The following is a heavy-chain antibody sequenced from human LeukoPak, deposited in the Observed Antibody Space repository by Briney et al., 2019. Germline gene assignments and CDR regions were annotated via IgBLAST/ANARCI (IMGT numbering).Heavy chain of an antibody. D-gene: IGHD3-9*01. V-gene: IGHV3-23*01. CDR3: ARDRTLYYDILTAYLDV. Sequence: PGGSLRLSCAASGFTFSSYGMSWVRQAPGKGLEWVSSITGTGGSTYYGDSVKGRFTISRDNTKNTLYVQMNSLRAEDTAVYYCARDRTLYYDILTAYLDVWGQGTTVTVSS. CDR2: ITGTGGST. J-gene: IGHJ6*02. CDR1: GFTFSSYG.